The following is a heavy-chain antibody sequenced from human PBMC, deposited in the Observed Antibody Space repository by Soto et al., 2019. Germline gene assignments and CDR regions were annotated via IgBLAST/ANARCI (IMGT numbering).Heavy chain of an antibody. CDR2: IKSKTDGGTT. J-gene: IGHJ4*02. Sequence: GGSLRLSCAASGFTFSNAWLSWVRQAPGKGLEWVGRIKSKTDGGTTDYTASVKGRFTISRDDSKNTLYLQMNSLKIEDTAVYYCTTGSTSTKNYWGQGTLVTVSS. CDR3: TTGSTSTKNY. CDR1: GFTFSNAW. V-gene: IGHV3-15*01. D-gene: IGHD6-6*01.